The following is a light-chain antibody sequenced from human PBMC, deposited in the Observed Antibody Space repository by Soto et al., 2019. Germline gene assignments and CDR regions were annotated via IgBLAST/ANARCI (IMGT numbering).Light chain of an antibody. CDR3: RSYTGDTTGLL. V-gene: IGLV2-14*03. Sequence: QSVLTQPASVSGSPGQSITSSCTGTNSDIGGYNFVSWYQQHPGNAPKLMIYEVSNRPSGVSNRFSGSKSGNTASLTISGRQADDEADYYCRSYTGDTTGLLFCGGTKVTVL. CDR2: EVS. CDR1: NSDIGGYNF. J-gene: IGLJ2*01.